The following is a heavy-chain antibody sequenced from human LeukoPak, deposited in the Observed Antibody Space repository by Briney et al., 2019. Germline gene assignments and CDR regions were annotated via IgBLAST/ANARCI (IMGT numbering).Heavy chain of an antibody. CDR3: ARDSRSHCSSTACYGPYFDY. CDR1: AFTISASG. J-gene: IGHJ4*02. D-gene: IGHD2-2*01. Sequence: PGGSLRLSCAASAFTISASGMGWVRQTSGKGLEWISYISSSGTIIYYADSVKGRFTISRDSAKNSLFLQMNSLRAEDTAVYYCARDSRSHCSSTACYGPYFDYWGQGTLVTVSS. CDR2: ISSSGTII. V-gene: IGHV3-48*01.